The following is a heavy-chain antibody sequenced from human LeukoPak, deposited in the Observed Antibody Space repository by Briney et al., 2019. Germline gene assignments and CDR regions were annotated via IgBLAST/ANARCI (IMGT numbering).Heavy chain of an antibody. CDR1: GFTVSNNY. Sequence: PGGSLRLSCAASGFTVSNNYVSWVRQSPGKGLEWVSIIYSGGSTYYADSVKDRFTISRDTSKNTLYLQMHSLRAEDMAVYYCARTWVDTTMALDAFDIWGQGTMVTVSS. CDR2: IYSGGST. V-gene: IGHV3-66*01. CDR3: ARTWVDTTMALDAFDI. J-gene: IGHJ3*02. D-gene: IGHD5-18*01.